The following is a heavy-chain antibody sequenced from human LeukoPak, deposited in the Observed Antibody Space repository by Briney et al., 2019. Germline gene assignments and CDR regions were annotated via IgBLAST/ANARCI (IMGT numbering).Heavy chain of an antibody. J-gene: IGHJ4*02. Sequence: GASVKVSCKASGYTFTSYDINWVRQATGQGLEWMGWMNPNSGNTGYAQKFQGRVTMTRDTSISTAYMELSRLRSDDTAVYYCARARGVADYWGQGTLVTVSS. CDR1: GYTFTSYD. CDR2: MNPNSGNT. V-gene: IGHV1-8*01. D-gene: IGHD3-16*01. CDR3: ARARGVADY.